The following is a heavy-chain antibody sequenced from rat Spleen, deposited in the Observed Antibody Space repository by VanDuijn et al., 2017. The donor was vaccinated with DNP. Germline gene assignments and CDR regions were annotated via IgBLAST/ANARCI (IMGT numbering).Heavy chain of an antibody. Sequence: EVQLVESGGGLVQPGRSLKLSCAASGFTFSNYGMAWVRQAPTKGLELVAYISYFGDNTYSGDSVKGRFTISRDNAKSTLYLQMNSLRSEDTATYYCAKDQYGGFAMGAWGQGTSVTVSS. D-gene: IGHD1-11*01. CDR2: ISYFGDNT. V-gene: IGHV5S23*01. CDR3: AKDQYGGFAMGA. CDR1: GFTFSNYG. J-gene: IGHJ4*01.